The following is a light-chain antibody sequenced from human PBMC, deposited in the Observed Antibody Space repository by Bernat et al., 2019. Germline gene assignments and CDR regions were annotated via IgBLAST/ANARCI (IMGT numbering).Light chain of an antibody. J-gene: IGLJ3*02. CDR2: DVS. CDR3: SSYTRRSTQV. CDR1: SSDIGGSNY. V-gene: IGLV2-14*03. Sequence: QSALTQPASVSGSPGQSITISCTGNSSDIGGSNYVSWFQQHPGKAPKLIIHDVSSRPSGVSYRFSGSKSGNTASLTISGLQAEDAAHYPCSSYTRRSTQVFGGGTKLTV.